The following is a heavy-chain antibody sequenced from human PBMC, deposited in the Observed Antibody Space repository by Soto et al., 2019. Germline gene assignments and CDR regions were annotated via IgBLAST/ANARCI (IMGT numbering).Heavy chain of an antibody. CDR3: ARNDYSKPPRGMDV. J-gene: IGHJ6*02. CDR2: ISAYNGNT. V-gene: IGHV1-18*01. CDR1: GYTFTSYG. Sequence: ASVKVSCKASGYTFTSYGISWVRQAPGQGLEWMGWISAYNGNTNYAQKLQGRVTMTTDTSTSTAYMELRSQRSDDTAVYYCARNDYSKPPRGMDVWGQGTTVTVSS. D-gene: IGHD4-4*01.